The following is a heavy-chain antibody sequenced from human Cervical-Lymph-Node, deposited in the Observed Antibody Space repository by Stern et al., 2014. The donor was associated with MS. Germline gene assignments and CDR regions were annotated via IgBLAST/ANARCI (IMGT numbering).Heavy chain of an antibody. Sequence: QVQLQESGPGLVKPSETLSLTCTVSGGSFNNYYWSWIRQPPGKGLEWIGYIYQDGSTTYNPSLKSRVTTSTHTSTKQFSLRLTSVTAADTAVYYCARVDDCSGGTCFSTSWFDPWGQGTLVTVSS. CDR3: ARVDDCSGGTCFSTSWFDP. CDR1: GGSFNNYY. V-gene: IGHV4-59*01. D-gene: IGHD2-15*01. J-gene: IGHJ5*02. CDR2: IYQDGST.